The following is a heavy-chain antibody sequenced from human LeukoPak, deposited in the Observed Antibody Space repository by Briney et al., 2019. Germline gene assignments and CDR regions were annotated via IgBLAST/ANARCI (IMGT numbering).Heavy chain of an antibody. CDR3: ARKGQEDAFDI. V-gene: IGHV4-61*08. J-gene: IGHJ3*02. CDR2: IYYSGST. Sequence: PSETLSLTCTVSGGSISSGGYYWSWIRQHPGKGLEWIGYIYYSGSTNYNPSLKSRVTISVDTSKNQFSLKLSSVTAADTAVYYCARKGQEDAFDIWGQGTMVTVSS. CDR1: GGSISSGGYY.